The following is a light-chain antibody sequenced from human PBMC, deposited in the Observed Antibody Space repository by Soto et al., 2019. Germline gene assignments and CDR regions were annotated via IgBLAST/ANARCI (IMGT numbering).Light chain of an antibody. CDR1: QSVSSSY. Sequence: EIVLTQSPGTLSLSPGERATLSCRASQSVSSSYLAWYQQKPGQSPRLLIYGASSRATGIPDRFSGSGSGTDFTLPISRLEPEDYAVYYCQPYGSSPRTCGQGTKLEIK. CDR2: GAS. V-gene: IGKV3-20*01. J-gene: IGKJ2*01. CDR3: QPYGSSPRT.